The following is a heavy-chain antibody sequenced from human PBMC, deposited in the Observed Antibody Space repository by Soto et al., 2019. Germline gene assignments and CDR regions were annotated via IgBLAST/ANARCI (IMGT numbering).Heavy chain of an antibody. D-gene: IGHD5-18*01. Sequence: QVQLQESGPGLVKPSGTLSLTCAVSGGSISSSNWWTWVRQSPGKGLEWIGEIYHGGNTNDNPSLESRVSIPVDKSKNQFSLRLSSVTAADTAVYYCASRGYGYCYFDYGGQGTLVTFSS. V-gene: IGHV4-4*02. CDR1: GGSISSSNW. CDR3: ASRGYGYCYFDY. CDR2: IYHGGNT. J-gene: IGHJ4*02.